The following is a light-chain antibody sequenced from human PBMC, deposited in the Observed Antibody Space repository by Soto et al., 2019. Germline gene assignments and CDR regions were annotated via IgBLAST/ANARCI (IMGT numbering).Light chain of an antibody. CDR3: CSFADGNNFV. J-gene: IGLJ1*01. CDR2: EGI. V-gene: IGLV2-8*01. CDR1: RNDVGFYNY. Sequence: QSVLTQPASASGSPGQSVTITCSGTRNDVGFYNYVSWYQQHPGEAPKLMIYEGIKRPSGIPARFSAPKSGNTASLTVSGLQPEDEADYFCCSFADGNNFVFGTGTKVTVL.